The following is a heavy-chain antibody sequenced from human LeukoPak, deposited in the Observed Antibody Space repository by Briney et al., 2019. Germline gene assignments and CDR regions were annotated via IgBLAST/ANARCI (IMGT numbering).Heavy chain of an antibody. CDR2: INQDGRAK. J-gene: IGHJ3*02. D-gene: IGHD6-19*01. V-gene: IGHV3-7*01. Sequence: GGSLRLSRAASGLTFSTYWMSWVRQAPGKGLEWVANINQDGRAKYYGDSVKGRFTISRDNDKNSLYLQMNSLRAEDTAVYYCGAGDDFDIWGQGTMVTVSS. CDR3: GAGDDFDI. CDR1: GLTFSTYW.